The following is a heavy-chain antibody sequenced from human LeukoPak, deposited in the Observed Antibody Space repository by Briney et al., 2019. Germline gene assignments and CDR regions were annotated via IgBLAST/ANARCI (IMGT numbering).Heavy chain of an antibody. J-gene: IGHJ4*02. D-gene: IGHD2-2*01. V-gene: IGHV3-30-3*01. Sequence: QPGGSLRLSCAASGFTFSNSAMHWVRQAPGKGLEWVAVISFDGTNKYYADSVKGRFTISRDNSRNTVCVQMSSLRGDDSGVYYCAAGSSVDCSRTSCPPTDYWGQGTLVTVSS. CDR2: ISFDGTNK. CDR1: GFTFSNSA. CDR3: AAGSSVDCSRTSCPPTDY.